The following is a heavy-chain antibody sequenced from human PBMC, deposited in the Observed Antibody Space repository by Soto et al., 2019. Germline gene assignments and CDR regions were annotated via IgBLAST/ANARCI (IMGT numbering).Heavy chain of an antibody. CDR1: GFSFSSYP. D-gene: IGHD5-12*01. CDR2: ISVGDANT. J-gene: IGHJ4*02. CDR3: AKGYYSGYDLAYFDY. Sequence: PGGSLRLSCAASGFSFSSYPMGWVRQAPGKGLEWVASISVGDANTYYADSVKGRFTISRDNSKNTLYLQLNSLRAEDTAVYYCAKGYYSGYDLAYFDYWGQGTLVTVSS. V-gene: IGHV3-23*01.